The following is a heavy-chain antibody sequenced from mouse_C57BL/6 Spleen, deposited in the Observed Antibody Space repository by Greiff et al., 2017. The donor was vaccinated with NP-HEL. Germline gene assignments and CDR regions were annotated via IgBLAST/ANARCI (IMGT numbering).Heavy chain of an antibody. CDR2: INPSSGYT. CDR1: GYTFTSYT. V-gene: IGHV1-4*01. J-gene: IGHJ3*01. D-gene: IGHD2-5*01. CDR3: ASYYSKAFAY. Sequence: VKLQESGAELARPGASVKMSCKASGYTFTSYTMHWVKQRPGQGLEWIGYINPSSGYTKYNQKFKDKATLTADKSSSTAYMQLSSLTSEDSAVYYCASYYSKAFAYWGQGTLVTVSA.